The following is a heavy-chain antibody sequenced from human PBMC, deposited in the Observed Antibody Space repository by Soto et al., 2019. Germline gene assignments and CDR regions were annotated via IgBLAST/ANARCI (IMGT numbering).Heavy chain of an antibody. V-gene: IGHV1-18*01. D-gene: IGHD1-1*01. CDR1: GYTFTSYG. Sequence: QVHLVQSGAEVKKPGASVKVSCKASGYTFTSYGITWVRQAPGQGLEWMGWISAHNGNTDYAQKLQGRVIVTRDTSTRKSDMELRRLRSDDTAVYYCARGRYGDYWGQGALVTVSS. CDR2: ISAHNGNT. CDR3: ARGRYGDY. J-gene: IGHJ4*02.